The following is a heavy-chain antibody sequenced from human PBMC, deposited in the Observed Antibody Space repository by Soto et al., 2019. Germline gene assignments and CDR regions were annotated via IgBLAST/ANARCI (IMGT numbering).Heavy chain of an antibody. CDR1: GGTLSDHG. CDR2: TIPVFNTA. J-gene: IGHJ3*02. V-gene: IGHV1-69*06. D-gene: IGHD3-10*01. CDR3: ARGVYGSGNYYTGPSACDI. Sequence: QVQLEQSGAEVKKPGSSVKVSCKASGGTLSDHGVAWLRQAPGQGLEWMGGTIPVFNTAKYAQKFQGRVTVTADKFTNIAYMELSSLRSEDTAFYFCARGVYGSGNYYTGPSACDIWCQGTMVIVSS.